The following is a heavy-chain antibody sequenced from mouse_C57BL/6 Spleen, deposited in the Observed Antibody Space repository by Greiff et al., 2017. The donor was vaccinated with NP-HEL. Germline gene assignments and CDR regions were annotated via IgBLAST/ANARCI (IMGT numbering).Heavy chain of an antibody. CDR2: ISYDGSN. CDR3: ARVEEGWYFDV. CDR1: GYSITSGYY. Sequence: EVQLQQSGPGLVKPSQSLSLTCSVTGYSITSGYYWNWIRQFPGNKLEWMGYISYDGSNNYNPSLKNRISITRDTSKNQFFLKLNSVTTEDTATYYCARVEEGWYFDVWGTGTTVTVSS. V-gene: IGHV3-6*01. J-gene: IGHJ1*03.